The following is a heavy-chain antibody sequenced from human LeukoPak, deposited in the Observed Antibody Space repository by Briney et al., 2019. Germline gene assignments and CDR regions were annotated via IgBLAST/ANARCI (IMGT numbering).Heavy chain of an antibody. CDR3: ARNLGYCSSASCYRVPSLWYFDL. CDR2: IRQDGSEK. J-gene: IGHJ2*01. Sequence: GGSLRLSCAASGFTFSSYGMHWVRQAPGKGLEWVASIRQDGSEKYYVGSVKGRFTISRDTAKNLLFLQMNSLRAEDTAVYYCARNLGYCSSASCYRVPSLWYFDLWGRGILVTVSS. D-gene: IGHD2-2*01. V-gene: IGHV3-7*01. CDR1: GFTFSSYG.